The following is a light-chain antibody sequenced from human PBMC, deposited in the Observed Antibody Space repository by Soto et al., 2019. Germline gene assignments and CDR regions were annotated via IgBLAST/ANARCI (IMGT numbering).Light chain of an antibody. CDR2: GNN. CDR1: GSNIGAGSD. J-gene: IGLJ1*01. Sequence: QSVLTQPPSVSGAPGQRVTISCTGSGSNIGAGSDVHWYQQLPGTAPKLLVYGNNNRPSGVPDRFSGSKSATSASLAITGLQAHDVADYYCQSYDISLSGWVFGTGTKLTVL. CDR3: QSYDISLSGWV. V-gene: IGLV1-40*01.